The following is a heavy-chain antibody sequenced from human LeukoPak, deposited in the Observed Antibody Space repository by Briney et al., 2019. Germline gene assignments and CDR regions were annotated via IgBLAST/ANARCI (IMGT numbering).Heavy chain of an antibody. J-gene: IGHJ4*02. CDR2: LISSGAVT. CDR1: GFPFSNYA. Sequence: GGSLRLPCAASGFPFSNYAMSWVRQAPGKGLEWVSSLISSGAVTYYADSVKGRFTISRDNSKNTLYLQMNSLRAEDTAVYYCARGPSGYHNTGGQGTLVTVSS. V-gene: IGHV3-23*01. D-gene: IGHD5-12*01. CDR3: ARGPSGYHNT.